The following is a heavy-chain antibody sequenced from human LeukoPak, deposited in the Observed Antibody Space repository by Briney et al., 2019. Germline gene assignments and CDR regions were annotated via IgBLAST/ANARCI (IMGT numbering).Heavy chain of an antibody. D-gene: IGHD3-3*01. J-gene: IGHJ4*02. CDR1: GYTFTSYS. CDR2: INAGNGNT. Sequence: ASVKVSCKASGYTFTSYSMHWVRQAPGQRLEWMGWINAGNGNTKFSQKFQGRVTITRDTSTSTAYMELRSLRSDDTAVYYCARDRGPTYYDFRSGYYFAHDFDYWGQGTLVTVSS. V-gene: IGHV1-3*01. CDR3: ARDRGPTYYDFRSGYYFAHDFDY.